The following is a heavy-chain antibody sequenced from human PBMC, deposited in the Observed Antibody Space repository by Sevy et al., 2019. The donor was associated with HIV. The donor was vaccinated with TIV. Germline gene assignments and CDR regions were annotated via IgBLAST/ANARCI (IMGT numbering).Heavy chain of an antibody. CDR1: GFTFSSYA. CDR2: ISGSGGST. D-gene: IGHD3-10*01. V-gene: IGHV3-23*01. J-gene: IGHJ4*02. Sequence: GGSLRLSCAASGFTFSSYAMSWVRQAPGKGLEWVSAISGSGGSTYYADSVKGRFTISRDNSKNTLYLQMNSLRAEDTAVYYCAKAGDYYGSGSPDPRRYFHYWGQGTLVTVSS. CDR3: AKAGDYYGSGSPDPRRYFHY.